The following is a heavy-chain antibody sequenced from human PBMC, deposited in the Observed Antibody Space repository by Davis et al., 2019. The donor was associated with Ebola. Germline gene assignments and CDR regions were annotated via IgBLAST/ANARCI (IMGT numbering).Heavy chain of an antibody. D-gene: IGHD3-10*01. CDR1: GFTFSSYW. V-gene: IGHV3-74*01. Sequence: HTGGSLRLSCAASGFTFSSYWMHWVRQAPGKGLVWVSRINSDGSSTSYADSVKGRFTISRDNAKNSLYLQMNSLRAEDTALYYCAKDPLATPGYGMDVWGQGTTVTVSS. CDR2: INSDGSST. J-gene: IGHJ6*02. CDR3: AKDPLATPGYGMDV.